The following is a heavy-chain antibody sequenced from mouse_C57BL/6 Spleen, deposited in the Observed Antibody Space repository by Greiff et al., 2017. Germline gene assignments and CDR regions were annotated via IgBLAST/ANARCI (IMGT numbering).Heavy chain of an antibody. Sequence: EVQLQQSGPELVKPGASVKISCKASGYTFTDYYMNWVKQSHGKSLEWIGDINPNNGGTSYNQKFKGKATLTVDKSSSTAYMELRSLTSEDSAVYYCAREINYLYYFDYWGQGTTLTVSS. V-gene: IGHV1-26*01. CDR3: AREINYLYYFDY. CDR2: INPNNGGT. D-gene: IGHD2-1*01. CDR1: GYTFTDYY. J-gene: IGHJ2*01.